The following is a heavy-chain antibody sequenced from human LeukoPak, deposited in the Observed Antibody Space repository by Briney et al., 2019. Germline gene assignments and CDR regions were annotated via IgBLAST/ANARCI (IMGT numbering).Heavy chain of an antibody. CDR3: ASSGGLYTSTWYFHR. D-gene: IGHD6-13*01. CDR2: IDYSGST. CDR1: GGSISSYY. J-gene: IGHJ1*01. Sequence: SETLSLTCTVSGGSISSYYWSWIRQPPGKGLEWIGYIDYSGSTIHNPSLKSRVTISVNTSKNQFSLQLTSVTAADTAVYYCASSGGLYTSTWYFHRWGQGTLVTVSS. V-gene: IGHV4-59*01.